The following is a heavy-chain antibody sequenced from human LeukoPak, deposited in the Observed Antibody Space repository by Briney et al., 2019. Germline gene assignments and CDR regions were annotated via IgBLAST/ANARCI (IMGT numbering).Heavy chain of an antibody. CDR1: GYSFSDYD. V-gene: IGHV1-8*02. CDR2: VNPKSGST. D-gene: IGHD3-22*01. Sequence: ASVKVSCKASGYSFSDYDIIWVRQAAGQGLEWVGWVNPKSGSTAYAQNFQGRVTMTRDASTNTAYMELDSLASDDTALYYCASFDSSGHYRFVYWGQGTLVTVSA. J-gene: IGHJ4*02. CDR3: ASFDSSGHYRFVY.